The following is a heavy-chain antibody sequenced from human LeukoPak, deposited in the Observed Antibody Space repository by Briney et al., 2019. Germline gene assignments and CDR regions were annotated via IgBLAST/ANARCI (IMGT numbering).Heavy chain of an antibody. CDR1: GYTFTGYY. CDR3: ARDLDYYDSSGYGSHAFDI. V-gene: IGHV1-2*02. D-gene: IGHD3-22*01. CDR2: INPNSGGT. Sequence: ASVKVSCKASGYTFTGYYMHWVRQAPGQGLEWMGWINPNSGGTNYAQKFQGRVTMTRDTSSSTAYMELSRLRSDDTAVYYCARDLDYYDSSGYGSHAFDIWGQGTMVTVSS. J-gene: IGHJ3*02.